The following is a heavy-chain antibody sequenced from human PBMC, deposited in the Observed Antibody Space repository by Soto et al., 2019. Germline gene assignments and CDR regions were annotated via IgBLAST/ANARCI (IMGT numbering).Heavy chain of an antibody. V-gene: IGHV1-69*01. CDR2: IIPIFGTA. CDR3: ASRITMVRGARNYYYYGMDV. D-gene: IGHD3-10*01. J-gene: IGHJ6*02. Sequence: QVQLVQSGAEVKKPGSSVKVSCKASGGTFSSYAISWVRQAPGQGLEWMGGIIPIFGTANYAQKFQGRVTITADESTSTAYMGLSSLRSEDTAVYYCASRITMVRGARNYYYYGMDVWGQGTTVTVSS. CDR1: GGTFSSYA.